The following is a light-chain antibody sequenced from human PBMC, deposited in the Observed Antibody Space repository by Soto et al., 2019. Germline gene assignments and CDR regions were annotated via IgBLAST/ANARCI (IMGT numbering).Light chain of an antibody. Sequence: DIVMTQSPDFLAVPLGERASINCKSSQSVLYSSNNQNCLAWYQQKPGQSPKLFIFWASIRESGVPDRFSGSGSGTDFTLTISSLQAEDVAVYYCQQCYSTPLTFGGGTKVEIK. CDR3: QQCYSTPLT. CDR2: WAS. CDR1: QSVLYSSNNQNC. J-gene: IGKJ4*01. V-gene: IGKV4-1*01.